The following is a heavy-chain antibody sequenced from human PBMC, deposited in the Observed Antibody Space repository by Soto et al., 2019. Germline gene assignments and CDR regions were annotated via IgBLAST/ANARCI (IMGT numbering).Heavy chain of an antibody. Sequence: QVQLVESGGGEVQPGRSLTISCAASGFTFSTYGMHWVRQTPGKGLEWVAVISYDGTNKFYSDSVKGRFTISRDNFKNTLTLQMNSLRADDTAVYSCAKDLQSYGDYDYYCYGMDVWGLGTRVTVSS. CDR1: GFTFSTYG. V-gene: IGHV3-30*18. CDR3: AKDLQSYGDYDYYCYGMDV. CDR2: ISYDGTNK. D-gene: IGHD4-17*01. J-gene: IGHJ6*02.